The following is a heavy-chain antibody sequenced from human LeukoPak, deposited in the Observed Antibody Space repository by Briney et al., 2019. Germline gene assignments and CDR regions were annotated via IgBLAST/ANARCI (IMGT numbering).Heavy chain of an antibody. CDR2: IRSDGSDK. D-gene: IGHD6-19*01. V-gene: IGHV3-30*02. CDR1: GFTFTSYD. CDR3: AKEGSGWYYFDY. J-gene: IGHJ4*02. Sequence: PGGSLRLSCTASGFTFTSYDIHWVCQAPGRGLEWVTTIRSDGSDKFYSDSVKGRFTVSRDNSRNTVYLQMNSLKPEDTAIYYCAKEGSGWYYFDYWGQGTLVTVSS.